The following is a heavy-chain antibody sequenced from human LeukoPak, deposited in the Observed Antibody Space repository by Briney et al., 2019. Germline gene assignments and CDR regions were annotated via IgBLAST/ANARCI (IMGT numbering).Heavy chain of an antibody. CDR1: GFTFSSYG. Sequence: GRSLRLSCAASGFTFSSYGMHWVRQAPGKGLEWVAVIWYDGSNKYYADSVKARFTISRDNSKNTLYLQMNSLRAEDTAVYYCVGVAPYGDYEDYWGQGTLVTVSS. D-gene: IGHD4-17*01. CDR2: IWYDGSNK. J-gene: IGHJ4*02. V-gene: IGHV3-33*01. CDR3: VGVAPYGDYEDY.